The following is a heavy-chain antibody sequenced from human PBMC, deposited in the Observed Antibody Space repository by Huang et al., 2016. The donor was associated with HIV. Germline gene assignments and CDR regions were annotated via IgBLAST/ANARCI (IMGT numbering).Heavy chain of an antibody. Sequence: QLHLQQSGPGLVRPSETLSLICTVSVGSITSSNLYWGWIRQTPGKGLEWIGNFYYSGDAYYTPPLKNRVSISIDTSKSQFSLRLSSVIATDTAVYYCASGEYGKNAYDIWGQGTVVTVSA. J-gene: IGHJ3*02. CDR2: FYYSGDA. CDR1: VGSITSSNLY. D-gene: IGHD2-2*01. V-gene: IGHV4-39*01. CDR3: ASGEYGKNAYDI.